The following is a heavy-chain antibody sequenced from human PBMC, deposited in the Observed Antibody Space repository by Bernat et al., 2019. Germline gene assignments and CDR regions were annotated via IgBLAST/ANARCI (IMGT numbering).Heavy chain of an antibody. J-gene: IGHJ3*02. CDR2: IYHSGGT. CDR3: ARGMCSGGSCGYPVDFFDI. Sequence: QLQLQESGSGLVKPSQTLSLTCTVSGGSISSDFYSWNWIRQPPGQGLEWIGYIYHSGGTYYSPSLKSRVIISIGRSKNQCSLQLTSVTAADTAVYYCARGMCSGGSCGYPVDFFDIWGQGTMVTVSS. D-gene: IGHD2-15*01. CDR1: GGSISSDFYS. V-gene: IGHV4-30-2*01.